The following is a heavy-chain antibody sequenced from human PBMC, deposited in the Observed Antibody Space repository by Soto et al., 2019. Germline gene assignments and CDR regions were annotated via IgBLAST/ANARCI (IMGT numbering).Heavy chain of an antibody. V-gene: IGHV3-30*18. CDR3: AKREYQLHEGGMDV. Sequence: QVQLVESGGGVVQPGRSLRLSCAASGFTFSSYGMHWVRQAPGKGLEWVAVISYDGSNKYYADSVKGRFTISRDNSKNTLYLQMKSLRAEDTDVYYCAKREYQLHEGGMDVWGQGTTVTVSS. CDR1: GFTFSSYG. CDR2: ISYDGSNK. D-gene: IGHD2-2*01. J-gene: IGHJ6*02.